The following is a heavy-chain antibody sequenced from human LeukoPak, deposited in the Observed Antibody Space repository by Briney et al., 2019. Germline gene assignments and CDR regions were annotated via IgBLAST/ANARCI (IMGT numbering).Heavy chain of an antibody. Sequence: PGGSPRLSCAASGFTFSSYEMNWVRQAPGKGLEWVSYISSSGSTIYYADSVKGRITISRDNAKSSVSLQMNSLRDDDTAVYYCARIFRYQLIDYYALDVWGQGTTVTVSS. V-gene: IGHV3-48*03. CDR1: GFTFSSYE. J-gene: IGHJ6*02. CDR3: ARIFRYQLIDYYALDV. CDR2: ISSSGSTI. D-gene: IGHD2-2*01.